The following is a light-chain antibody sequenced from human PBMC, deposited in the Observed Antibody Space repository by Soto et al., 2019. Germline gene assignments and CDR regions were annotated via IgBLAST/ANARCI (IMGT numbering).Light chain of an antibody. CDR2: RNN. V-gene: IGLV1-44*01. CDR1: SSNIGSNT. J-gene: IGLJ1*01. CDR3: AAWDGSLKGYV. Sequence: QSVLTQPPSTSGTPGQRVTISCSGSSSNIGSNTVNWYQQLPGTAPKLLIYRNNQRPSGVPDRFSGSKSGTSASLAISGLQSDDEADYYCAAWDGSLKGYVFATGTKVTVL.